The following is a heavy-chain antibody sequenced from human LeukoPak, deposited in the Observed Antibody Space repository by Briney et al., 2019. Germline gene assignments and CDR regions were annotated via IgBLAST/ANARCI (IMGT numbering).Heavy chain of an antibody. V-gene: IGHV1-2*04. CDR3: ARANPLHCSSTSCLLDY. J-gene: IGHJ4*02. Sequence: ASVKVSCKASGYTFTDYYMHWVRQAPGQGLEWMGWINPNNGGTYSTQKFQGWVTMTRDTSISTAYMELSRLTSDDPAVYYCARANPLHCSSTSCLLDYWGQGSLVTVSS. D-gene: IGHD2-2*01. CDR2: INPNNGGT. CDR1: GYTFTDYY.